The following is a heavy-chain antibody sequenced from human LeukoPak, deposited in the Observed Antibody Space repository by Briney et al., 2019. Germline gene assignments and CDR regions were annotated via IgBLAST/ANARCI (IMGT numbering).Heavy chain of an antibody. Sequence: KRSETLSLTCTVSGGFISSSSYYWGWIRQPPGKGLEWIGSIYYSGSTYYNPSLKSRVTISVDTSKNQSSLKLSSVTAADTAVYYCARPRRFGDDAFDIWGQGTMVTVSS. V-gene: IGHV4-39*01. CDR1: GGFISSSSYY. CDR3: ARPRRFGDDAFDI. D-gene: IGHD3-16*01. J-gene: IGHJ3*02. CDR2: IYYSGST.